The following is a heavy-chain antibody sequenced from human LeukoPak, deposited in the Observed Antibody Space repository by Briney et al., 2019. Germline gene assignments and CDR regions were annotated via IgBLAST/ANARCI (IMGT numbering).Heavy chain of an antibody. Sequence: SETLSLTCTVSGGSISSSSYYWGWIRQPPGKGLEWIGSIYYSGSTYYNPSLKSRVTISVDTSKNQFSLKLSSVTAADTAVYYCAREVVVGATNACDIWGQGTMVSVSS. V-gene: IGHV4-39*07. J-gene: IGHJ3*02. CDR3: AREVVVGATNACDI. CDR2: IYYSGST. D-gene: IGHD1-26*01. CDR1: GGSISSSSYY.